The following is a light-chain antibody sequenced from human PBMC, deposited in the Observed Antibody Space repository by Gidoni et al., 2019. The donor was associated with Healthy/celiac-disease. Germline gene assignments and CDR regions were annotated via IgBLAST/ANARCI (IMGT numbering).Light chain of an antibody. V-gene: IGKV1-6*01. CDR3: LQDYNYRT. Sequence: AIQKTQSPSSLSASVGDRVTITCRASQGIRNDLGWYQQKPGKAPKLLIYAASSLQSGVPSRFSGSGSGTDFTLTISSLQPEDFATYYCLQDYNYRTFGQGTKVEIK. CDR1: QGIRND. CDR2: AAS. J-gene: IGKJ1*01.